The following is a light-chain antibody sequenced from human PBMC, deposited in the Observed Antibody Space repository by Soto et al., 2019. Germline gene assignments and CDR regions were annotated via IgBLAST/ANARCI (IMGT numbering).Light chain of an antibody. J-gene: IGKJ2*01. CDR1: QSVFSSY. Sequence: EIVLTQSPGTLSLSPGERATLSCRASQSVFSSYLAWYQKKPGQAPRLLIYGASSRATGIPDRFSGSGAGTEFTLIIISLQSEDSAVYYCQQYDNWPPYTFGQGTKLEIK. CDR3: QQYDNWPPYT. V-gene: IGKV3-20*01. CDR2: GAS.